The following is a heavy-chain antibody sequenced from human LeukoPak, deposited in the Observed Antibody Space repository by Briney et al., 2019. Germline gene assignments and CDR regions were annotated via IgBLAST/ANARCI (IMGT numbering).Heavy chain of an antibody. CDR1: GFTVSSNY. Sequence: GGSLRLSCAASGFTVSSNYMSWVRQAPGKGLEWVSVIYSGGSTYYADSVKGRFTISRDNSKNTLYLQTNSLRAEDTAVYYCASGLGTFWSGSYYFDYWGQGTLVTVSS. CDR3: ASGLGTFWSGSYYFDY. D-gene: IGHD3-3*01. V-gene: IGHV3-53*01. J-gene: IGHJ4*02. CDR2: IYSGGST.